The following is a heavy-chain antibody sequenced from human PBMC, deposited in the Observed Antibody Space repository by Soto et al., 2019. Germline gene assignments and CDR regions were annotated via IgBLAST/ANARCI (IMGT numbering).Heavy chain of an antibody. CDR2: ISYYGTNE. D-gene: IGHD3-22*01. V-gene: IGHV3-30*03. CDR3: ARDGDDYDSSGYYPLDD. Sequence: PGRSLRLSCAASGFTFSSYWMHWVRQAPGKGLVWVAVISYYGTNEYYEDSVKGRFTISRDNSKNTLYLQMNSLRAEDTAVYYCARDGDDYDSSGYYPLDDCGQGPLLTVSS. CDR1: GFTFSSYW. J-gene: IGHJ4*02.